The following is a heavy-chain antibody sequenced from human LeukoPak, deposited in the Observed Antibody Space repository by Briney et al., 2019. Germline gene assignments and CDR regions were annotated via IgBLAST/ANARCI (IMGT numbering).Heavy chain of an antibody. CDR3: ARGIVATMFSSRRSYYFDY. J-gene: IGHJ4*02. Sequence: PSETLSLTCTVSGGSISGSSYYWGWIRQPPGKGLEWIGSIYYSGSTYYNPSLKSRVTISVDTSKNQFSLKLSSVTAADTAVYYCARGIVATMFSSRRSYYFDYWGQGTLVTVSS. D-gene: IGHD5-12*01. CDR2: IYYSGST. V-gene: IGHV4-39*01. CDR1: GGSISGSSYY.